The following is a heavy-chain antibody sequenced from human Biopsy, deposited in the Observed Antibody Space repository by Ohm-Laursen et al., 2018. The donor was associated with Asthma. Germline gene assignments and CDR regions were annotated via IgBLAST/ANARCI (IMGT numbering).Heavy chain of an antibody. V-gene: IGHV1-46*01. D-gene: IGHD1-7*01. CDR3: ARRGITGTTLDY. CDR2: INPSGGST. CDR1: GDTLTERS. Sequence: ASVKVSCKVSGDTLTERSIHWVRQAPGQGLEWMGIINPSGGSTSYAQKFQGRVTMTRGTSTSTVYMELSSLRSEDTAVYYCARRGITGTTLDYWGQGTLVTVSS. J-gene: IGHJ4*02.